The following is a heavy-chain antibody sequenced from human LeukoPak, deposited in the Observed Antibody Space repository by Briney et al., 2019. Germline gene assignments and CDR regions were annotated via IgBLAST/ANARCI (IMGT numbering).Heavy chain of an antibody. Sequence: PGGSLRLSCAASGFTFSSYAMSWVRQAPGKGLEWVSAISGSGGSTYYADSVKGRFTISTDNSNNTLYLQMNSLRAEDTAVYYCATHTRIVGAPRGFDYWGQGTLVTVSS. CDR2: ISGSGGST. J-gene: IGHJ4*02. CDR3: ATHTRIVGAPRGFDY. D-gene: IGHD1-26*01. V-gene: IGHV3-23*01. CDR1: GFTFSSYA.